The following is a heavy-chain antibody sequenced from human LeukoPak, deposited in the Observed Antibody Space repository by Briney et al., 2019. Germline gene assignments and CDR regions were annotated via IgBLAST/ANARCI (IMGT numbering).Heavy chain of an antibody. CDR1: GFTFSTYW. CDR3: AELGITMIGGV. Sequence: GSLRLSCAASGFTFSTYWMHWVRQVPGKGLVWVSRINSDESSTSYADSVKGRFTISRDNAKNSLYLQMNSLRAEDTAVYYCAELGITMIGGVWGKGTTVTISS. V-gene: IGHV3-74*01. J-gene: IGHJ6*04. CDR2: INSDESST. D-gene: IGHD3-10*02.